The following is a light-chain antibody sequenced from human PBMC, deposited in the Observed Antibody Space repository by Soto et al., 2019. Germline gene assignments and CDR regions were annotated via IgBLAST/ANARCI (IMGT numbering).Light chain of an antibody. CDR2: DAS. V-gene: IGKV3-11*01. CDR3: QQYDTYFRT. J-gene: IGKJ2*01. Sequence: EIVLTQSPATLSLSPGERATLSCRASQSVGSYLAWYQQKPGQAPRLLIYDASNRATGIPARFSGSGSGTDFTLTISSLEPEDFAVYYCQQYDTYFRTFGQGTKLEIK. CDR1: QSVGSY.